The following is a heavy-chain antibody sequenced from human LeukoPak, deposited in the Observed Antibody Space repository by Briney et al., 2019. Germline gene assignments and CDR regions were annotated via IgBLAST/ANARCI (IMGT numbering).Heavy chain of an antibody. J-gene: IGHJ6*03. Sequence: EASVKVSCKASGYTFTSYDINWVRQATGQGLEWMGWMNPNSGNTGYAQKFQGRVTITRNTSISTAYMELSSLRSEDTAVYYCARFYGRTYYYYYMDVWGKGTTVTVSS. CDR3: ARFYGRTYYYYYMDV. D-gene: IGHD4-17*01. CDR2: MNPNSGNT. CDR1: GYTFTSYD. V-gene: IGHV1-8*03.